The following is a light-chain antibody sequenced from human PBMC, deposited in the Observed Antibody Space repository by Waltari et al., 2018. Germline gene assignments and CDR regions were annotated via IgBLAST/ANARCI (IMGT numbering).Light chain of an antibody. CDR3: LISYSGVGV. V-gene: IGLV7-46*01. CDR2: DTS. J-gene: IGLJ3*02. CDR1: AGTVPSGLY. Sequence: QAVVTQEPPLTVSPGATVTRTCVSRAGTVPSGLYPYCFQQKPGQAPRTLIYDTSNKHSGTPARFSGSLLGGKAALTLSGAQPEDEAEYYCLISYSGVGVFGGGTKLTVL.